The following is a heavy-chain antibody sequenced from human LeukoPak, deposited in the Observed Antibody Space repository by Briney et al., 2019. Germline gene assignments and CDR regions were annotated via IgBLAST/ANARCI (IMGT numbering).Heavy chain of an antibody. J-gene: IGHJ4*02. D-gene: IGHD6-6*01. CDR1: GYIFTNFG. CDR3: ARDRSSSSL. Sequence: APVRVSCKASGYIFTNFGVSWVRQAPGQGLEWMGWISAYNGNTNYAQKFQDRLTVTTDTSTSTAYMELTSLRSDDTAVYYCARDRSSSSLWGQGTLVTVSS. V-gene: IGHV1-18*01. CDR2: ISAYNGNT.